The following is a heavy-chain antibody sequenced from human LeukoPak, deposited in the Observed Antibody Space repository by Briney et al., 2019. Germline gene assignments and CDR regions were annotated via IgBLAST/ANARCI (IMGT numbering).Heavy chain of an antibody. J-gene: IGHJ4*02. CDR1: GFTFSSYG. Sequence: QSGGSLRLSCAASGFTFSSYGMHWIRQDPGKGLGWVAVISYDGSNKYYADSVEGRFTISRDNSKNTLYLQMSSLRAEDTAVYYCAKAVVTRYWGQGTLVTVSS. CDR2: ISYDGSNK. V-gene: IGHV3-30*18. CDR3: AKAVVTRY. D-gene: IGHD4-23*01.